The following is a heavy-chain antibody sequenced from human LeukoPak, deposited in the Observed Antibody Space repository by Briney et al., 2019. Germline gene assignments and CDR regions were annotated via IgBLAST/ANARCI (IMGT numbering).Heavy chain of an antibody. J-gene: IGHJ3*02. V-gene: IGHV1-3*01. CDR2: INAGNGNT. Sequence: ASVKVSCKASGYTFTSYAMHWVRQAPGQRLEWMGWINAGNGNTKYSQKFQGRVTTTRDTSASTAYMELSSLRSEDTAVYYCARDPPPDAFDIWGQGTMVTVSS. CDR3: ARDPPPDAFDI. CDR1: GYTFTSYA.